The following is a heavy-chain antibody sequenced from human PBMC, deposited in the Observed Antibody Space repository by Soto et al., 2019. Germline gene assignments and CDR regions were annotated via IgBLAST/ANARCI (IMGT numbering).Heavy chain of an antibody. CDR1: GYSFTSYW. J-gene: IGHJ4*02. D-gene: IGHD5-12*01. CDR2: IYPGDSDT. V-gene: IGHV5-51*01. CDR3: ARREWLRPGPGYYFDY. Sequence: GESLKISCNGSGYSFTSYWIGWVRQMPGKGLEWMGIIYPGDSDTRYSPSFQGQVTISADKSISTAYLQWSSLKASDTAMYYCARREWLRPGPGYYFDYWGQGTLVTVSS.